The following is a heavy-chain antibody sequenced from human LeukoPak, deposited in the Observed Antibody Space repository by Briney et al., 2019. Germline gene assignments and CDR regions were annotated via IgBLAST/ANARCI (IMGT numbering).Heavy chain of an antibody. CDR2: ISGSGGST. CDR1: GFTFSIYA. V-gene: IGHV3-23*01. CDR3: AKLPAPLTDY. Sequence: GGSLRLSCAACGFTFSIYAMSWVRQAPGKGLEWVSAISGSGGSTYYADSVKGRFTISRDNSKNTLYLQMNSLRAEDTAVYYCAKLPAPLTDYWGQGTLVTVSS. J-gene: IGHJ4*02.